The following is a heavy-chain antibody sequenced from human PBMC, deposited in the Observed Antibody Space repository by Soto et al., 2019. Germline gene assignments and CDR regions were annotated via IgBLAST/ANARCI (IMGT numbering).Heavy chain of an antibody. V-gene: IGHV1-3*01. CDR3: ARVLVGATPVDY. Sequence: ASVKVSCKASGYTFTSYAMHWVRQAPGQRLEWMGWINAGNGNTKYSQKFQGRVTITRDTSASTACMELSSLRSEDTAVYYCARVLVGATPVDYWGQGTLVTVSS. CDR1: GYTFTSYA. J-gene: IGHJ4*02. D-gene: IGHD1-26*01. CDR2: INAGNGNT.